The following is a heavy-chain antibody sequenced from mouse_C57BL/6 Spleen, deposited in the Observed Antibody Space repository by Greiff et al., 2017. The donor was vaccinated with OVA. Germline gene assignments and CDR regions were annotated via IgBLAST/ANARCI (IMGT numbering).Heavy chain of an antibody. CDR3: ARRGSSYVDWYFDV. CDR2: ISNGGGST. Sequence: EVQGVESGGGLVQPGGSLKLSCAASGFTFSDYYMYWVRQTPEKRLEWVAYISNGGGSTYYPDTVKGRFTISRDNAKNTLYLQMSRLKSEDTAMYYCARRGSSYVDWYFDVWGTGTTVTVSS. J-gene: IGHJ1*03. V-gene: IGHV5-12*01. D-gene: IGHD1-1*01. CDR1: GFTFSDYY.